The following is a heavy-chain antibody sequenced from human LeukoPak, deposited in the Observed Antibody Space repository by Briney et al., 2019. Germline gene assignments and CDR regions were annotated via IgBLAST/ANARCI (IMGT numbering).Heavy chain of an antibody. CDR2: IYYGGST. J-gene: IGHJ4*02. Sequence: SETLSLTCTVSDGSISSYCWSWIRQPPGKGLEWIGYIYYGGSTNFNPSLKSRVSISVDTSKNQFSLNLTSVTAADTAFYYCARLSRGAAAGFDCWGPGTLVTVSS. D-gene: IGHD6-13*01. CDR1: DGSISSYC. CDR3: ARLSRGAAAGFDC. V-gene: IGHV4-59*01.